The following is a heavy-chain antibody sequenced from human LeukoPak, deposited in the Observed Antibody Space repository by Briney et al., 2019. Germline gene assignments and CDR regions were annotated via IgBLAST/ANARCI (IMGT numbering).Heavy chain of an antibody. D-gene: IGHD3-22*01. CDR3: AKQYDSSGYYYGLGYH. CDR1: GFTFSSYA. V-gene: IGHV3-23*01. CDR2: ISGSGGST. J-gene: IGHJ5*02. Sequence: PGGSLRLSCAASGFTFSSYAMSWVRQAPGKGLEWVSAISGSGGSTYYADSVKGRFTISRDNSKNTLYLQTNSLRAEDTAVYYCAKQYDSSGYYYGLGYHWGQGTLVTVSS.